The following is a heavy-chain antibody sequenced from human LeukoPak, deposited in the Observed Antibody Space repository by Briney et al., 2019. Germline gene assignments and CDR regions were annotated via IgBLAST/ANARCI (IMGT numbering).Heavy chain of an antibody. V-gene: IGHV3-7*01. Sequence: GGSLRLSCAASGFTFSSYWMSWVRQAPGKGLEWVANIKQDGSEKYYVDSLKGRLTISRDNAKNSLYLQMNSLRAEDTAVCYCAREDIVVVRPYYFDYCGQGTLVTVSS. CDR1: GFTFSSYW. CDR3: AREDIVVVRPYYFDY. CDR2: IKQDGSEK. D-gene: IGHD2-15*01. J-gene: IGHJ4*02.